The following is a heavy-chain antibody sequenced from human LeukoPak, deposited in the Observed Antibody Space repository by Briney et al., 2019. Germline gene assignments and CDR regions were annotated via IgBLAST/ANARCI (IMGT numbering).Heavy chain of an antibody. CDR1: GGTFSSYA. Sequence: SVKVSCKASGGTFSSYAISWVRQAPGQGLEWMGGIIPIFGTANYAQKFQGRVTITADESTSPAYMELSSLRSVDTAVYYFARGLYYDFWSGPTRYVFSLDYWGQGTLVTVSS. V-gene: IGHV1-69*13. D-gene: IGHD3-3*01. CDR2: IIPIFGTA. J-gene: IGHJ4*02. CDR3: ARGLYYDFWSGPTRYVFSLDY.